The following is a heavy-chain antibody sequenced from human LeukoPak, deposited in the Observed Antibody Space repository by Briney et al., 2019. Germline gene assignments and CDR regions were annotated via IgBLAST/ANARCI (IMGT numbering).Heavy chain of an antibody. D-gene: IGHD2-2*01. CDR2: ILGGAGST. J-gene: IGHJ4*02. CDR1: GFSFSSDG. CDR3: AHGTMYQLDF. V-gene: IGHV3-23*01. Sequence: GGSLRLSCSASGFSFSSDGMSWGPQAPGQGVGCVSGILGGAGSTYYADSVRGRFTISRDNSKNTLYLQMNSLRAEDTAVYYCAHGTMYQLDFWGQGTLVTVSS.